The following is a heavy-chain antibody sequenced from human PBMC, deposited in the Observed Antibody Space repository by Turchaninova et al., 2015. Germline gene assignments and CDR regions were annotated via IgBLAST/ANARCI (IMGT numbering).Heavy chain of an antibody. Sequence: QVPLVVSGGGVVQPGRSLRLSCVASGFTLSTHGMQWVRQAPGKGLEGVAVVSHDGNIKYYADSVKGRFTISRENSKNILYLQMNSLKAEDTAVYYCAKERGVSGSSYGANFDYWGQGTLVTVSS. D-gene: IGHD1-26*01. J-gene: IGHJ4*02. V-gene: IGHV3-30*18. CDR1: GFTLSTHG. CDR2: VSHDGNIK. CDR3: AKERGVSGSSYGANFDY.